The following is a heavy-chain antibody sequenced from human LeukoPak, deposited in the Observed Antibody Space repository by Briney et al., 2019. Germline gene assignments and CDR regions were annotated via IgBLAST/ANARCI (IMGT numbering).Heavy chain of an antibody. D-gene: IGHD2-2*01. Sequence: GGSLRLSCAASGFSFSSYSMNWVRQAPGKGLEWVSYISGSGNAIHYTDSVKGRFTISRDNAKNALYLQMNSLRAEDTAVYFCARDYLYAFDYWGRGTLVTVSS. J-gene: IGHJ4*02. CDR3: ARDYLYAFDY. CDR1: GFSFSSYS. V-gene: IGHV3-48*01. CDR2: ISGSGNAI.